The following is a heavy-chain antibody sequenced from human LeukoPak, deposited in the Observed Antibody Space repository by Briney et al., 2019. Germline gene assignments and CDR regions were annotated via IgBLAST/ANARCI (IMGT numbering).Heavy chain of an antibody. D-gene: IGHD6-13*01. CDR1: GGSISSYY. Sequence: PSETLSLTCTVSGGSISSYYWSWIRQPPGKGLEWIGYIYYSGSTNYNPSLKSRVTISVDTSKNQFSLKLSSVTAADTAVYYCARRRVVAAAGPFFDYWGQGTLVTVSS. CDR3: ARRRVVAAAGPFFDY. J-gene: IGHJ4*02. V-gene: IGHV4-59*08. CDR2: IYYSGST.